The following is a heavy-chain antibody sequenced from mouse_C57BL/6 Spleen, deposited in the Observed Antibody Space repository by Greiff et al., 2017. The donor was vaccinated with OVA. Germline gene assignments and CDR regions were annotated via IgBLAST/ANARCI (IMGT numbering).Heavy chain of an antibody. CDR3: THYGSTV. D-gene: IGHD1-1*01. CDR1: GYTFTDYE. V-gene: IGHV1-15*01. Sequence: VQRVESGAELVRPGASVTLSCKASGYTFTDYEMHWVKQTPVHGLEWIGAIDPETGGTAYNQKFKGKAILTADKSSSTAYMELRSLTSEDSAVYYCTHYGSTVWGQGTLVTVSA. CDR2: IDPETGGT. J-gene: IGHJ3*01.